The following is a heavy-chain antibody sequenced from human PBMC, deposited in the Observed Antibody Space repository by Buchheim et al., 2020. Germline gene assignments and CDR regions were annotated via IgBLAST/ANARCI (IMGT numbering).Heavy chain of an antibody. CDR3: TRYHYCSGGGCSYHGMDV. D-gene: IGHD2-15*01. Sequence: EMQLVESGGGLVQPGGSLRLSCAASGFTFSNYMMTWVRQAPGKGLEWVANIGPDGSERNYVDSVKGRLTISRDNDKNSLFLQMNSLRAEDTALYYCTRYHYCSGGGCSYHGMDVWGQGTT. CDR2: IGPDGSER. V-gene: IGHV3-7*01. CDR1: GFTFSNYM. J-gene: IGHJ6*02.